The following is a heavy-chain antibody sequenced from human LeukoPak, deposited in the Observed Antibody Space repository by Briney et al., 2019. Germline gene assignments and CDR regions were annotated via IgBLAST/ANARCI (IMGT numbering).Heavy chain of an antibody. CDR3: AKELDTMFFDY. D-gene: IGHD3-10*02. V-gene: IGHV3-43*01. CDR1: GFNFDRYT. CDR2: AGWAGGTT. Sequence: GGSLRLSCATSGFNFDRYTIHWVRQAPGKGLEWVSLAGWAGGTTFYSDSVRGRFTISRDSGRKSVHLQMNSLTTDDTAFYFCAKELDTMFFDYWGQGALVTVSS. J-gene: IGHJ4*02.